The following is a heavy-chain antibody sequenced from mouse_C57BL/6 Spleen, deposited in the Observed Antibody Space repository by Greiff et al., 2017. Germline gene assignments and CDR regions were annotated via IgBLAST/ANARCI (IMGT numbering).Heavy chain of an antibody. V-gene: IGHV5-16*01. CDR3: AREGGNAMDY. Sequence: EVMLVESEGGLVQPGSSVKLSCTASGFTFSDYYMAWVRQVPEKGLEWVANINYDGSSTYYLDSLKSRFIISRENAKNILYLQMSSLKSEDTATYYCAREGGNAMDYWGQGTSVTVSS. CDR1: GFTFSDYY. J-gene: IGHJ4*01. CDR2: INYDGSST.